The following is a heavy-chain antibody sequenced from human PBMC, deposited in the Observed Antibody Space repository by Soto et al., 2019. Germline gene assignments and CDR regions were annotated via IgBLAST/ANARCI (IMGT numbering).Heavy chain of an antibody. J-gene: IGHJ4*02. Sequence: PSETLSLTCTVSGVSISSGGYYWSWIRQHPGKGLEWIGNIYYSGRTYYNPSLKSRVILSVDTSKNHFSLTLRSVTAADSSMYYCGSVIGGDSEYYFVFWGKGDLVAVSS. D-gene: IGHD2-21*02. CDR3: GSVIGGDSEYYFVF. CDR2: IYYSGRT. CDR1: GVSISSGGYY. V-gene: IGHV4-31*03.